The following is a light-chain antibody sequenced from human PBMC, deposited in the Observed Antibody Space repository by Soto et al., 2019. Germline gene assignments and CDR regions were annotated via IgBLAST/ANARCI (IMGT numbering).Light chain of an antibody. V-gene: IGLV2-23*01. CDR3: CSYAGSRV. CDR2: DGS. CDR1: SSDVGSYNL. Sequence: QSALTQPASVSGSPGQSITISCTGTSSDVGSYNLVSWYQQHPGKAPKLMIYDGSKRPSGVSNRFSGSKSGNTASLTISGLQADDDADYYCCSYAGSRVFGGGTKLTVL. J-gene: IGLJ3*02.